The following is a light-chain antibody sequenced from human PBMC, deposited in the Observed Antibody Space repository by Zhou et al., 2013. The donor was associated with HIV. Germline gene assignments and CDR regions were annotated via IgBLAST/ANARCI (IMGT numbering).Light chain of an antibody. CDR1: QNIDTY. V-gene: IGKV1-39*01. J-gene: IGKJ5*01. CDR3: QQSRKSVMT. Sequence: DIYMTQSPSSLSASVGDSVTITCRASQNIDTYLSWYQQIPGKAPKLLIYGASKLQNGVSSRFSGGGSGTVFTLTINNLQPEDFATYFCQQSRKSVMTFGQGTRLDI. CDR2: GAS.